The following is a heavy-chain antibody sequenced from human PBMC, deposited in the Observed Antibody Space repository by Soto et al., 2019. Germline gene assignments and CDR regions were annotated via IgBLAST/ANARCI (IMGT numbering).Heavy chain of an antibody. CDR1: GYTFTSYA. Sequence: ASVKVSCKASGYTFTSYAMHWVRQAPGQRLEWMGWINAGNGNTKYSQKFQGRVTITRDTSASTAYMELSSLRSEDTAVYYCASSLIYCSSTSCYVDAFDIWGQGTMVTVSS. CDR3: ASSLIYCSSTSCYVDAFDI. V-gene: IGHV1-3*01. CDR2: INAGNGNT. J-gene: IGHJ3*02. D-gene: IGHD2-2*01.